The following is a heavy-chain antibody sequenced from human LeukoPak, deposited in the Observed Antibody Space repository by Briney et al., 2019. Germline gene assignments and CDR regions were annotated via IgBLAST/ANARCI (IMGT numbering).Heavy chain of an antibody. CDR2: ISAYNGNT. V-gene: IGHV1-18*01. Sequence: GASVKVSCKASGYTFTSYGISWVRQAPGQGLEWMGWISAYNGNTNYAQKLQGRVTMTTDTSTSTAYMELRSLRSDDTAVYCCARAKRPYYYDSSGSNWFDPWGQGTLVTVSS. CDR1: GYTFTSYG. CDR3: ARAKRPYYYDSSGSNWFDP. J-gene: IGHJ5*02. D-gene: IGHD3-22*01.